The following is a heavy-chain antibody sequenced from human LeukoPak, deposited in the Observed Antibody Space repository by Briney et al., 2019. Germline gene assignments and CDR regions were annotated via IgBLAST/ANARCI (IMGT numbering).Heavy chain of an antibody. D-gene: IGHD6-6*01. CDR3: ARDRSSSGRFDY. Sequence: SETLSLTCTVSGGSITSYYWTWIRQPPGKGLEWIGFIYGDGSTKYNPSLKSRVTMSVDTSKNQFSLKLSSVTAADTAVYYCARDRSSSGRFDYWGQGTLVTVSS. V-gene: IGHV4-59*12. J-gene: IGHJ4*02. CDR2: IYGDGST. CDR1: GGSITSYY.